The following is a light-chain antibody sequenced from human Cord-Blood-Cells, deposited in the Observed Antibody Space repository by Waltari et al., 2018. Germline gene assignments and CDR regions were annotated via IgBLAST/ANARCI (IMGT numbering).Light chain of an antibody. CDR1: QDISNY. CDR3: QQYDNRLT. V-gene: IGKV1-33*01. J-gene: IGKJ5*01. Sequence: DIQMTQSPSSLSASVGDRVTITCQASQDISNYLNWYQQKPGKAPKRLIYDASNLETGVPSRFSGSGSGTDFTFTISSLQPEDIATYYCQQYDNRLTFGQGTRLEIK. CDR2: DAS.